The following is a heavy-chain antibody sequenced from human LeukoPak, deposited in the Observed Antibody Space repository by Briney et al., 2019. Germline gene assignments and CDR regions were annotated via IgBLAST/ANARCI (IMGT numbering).Heavy chain of an antibody. D-gene: IGHD6-13*01. CDR3: ARAWYIAAAGPFDI. Sequence: GGSLRLSCAASGFTFSDYNMRWIRQAPGKGLEWVSSISRSGSTKYYADSVEGRFTISRDNAKNSLFLQMNSLRAEDTAVYYCARAWYIAAAGPFDIWGQGTMVTVSS. CDR2: ISRSGSTK. CDR1: GFTFSDYN. V-gene: IGHV3-11*04. J-gene: IGHJ3*02.